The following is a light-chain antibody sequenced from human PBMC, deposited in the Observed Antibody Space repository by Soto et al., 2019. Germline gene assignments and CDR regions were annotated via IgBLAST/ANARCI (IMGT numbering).Light chain of an antibody. J-gene: IGLJ3*02. V-gene: IGLV1-44*01. Sequence: QSVLTQPPSASGTPGQRVTISCSGSSSHIGRNTVNWYQQLPGRAPKLLIYSNNQRPSGVPDRFSGSKSGTSASLAIIGLQSDDEADYYCAAWDDSLGGGVFGGGTQLTVL. CDR1: SSHIGRNT. CDR3: AAWDDSLGGGV. CDR2: SNN.